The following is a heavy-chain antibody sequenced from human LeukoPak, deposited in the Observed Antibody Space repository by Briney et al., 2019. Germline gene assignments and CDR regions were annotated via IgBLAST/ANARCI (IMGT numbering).Heavy chain of an antibody. D-gene: IGHD1-26*01. CDR2: IFYRGST. J-gene: IGHJ4*02. V-gene: IGHV4-39*07. CDR3: ARGEVWVIDY. CDR1: DGSINTPNYY. Sequence: SETLSLTCTVSDGSINTPNYYWGWIRQPPGKGLEWIGNIFYRGSTYYGPSLKSRVTISLDTSKNQFSLKLSSVTAADTAVYYCARGEVWVIDYWGQGTLVTVSS.